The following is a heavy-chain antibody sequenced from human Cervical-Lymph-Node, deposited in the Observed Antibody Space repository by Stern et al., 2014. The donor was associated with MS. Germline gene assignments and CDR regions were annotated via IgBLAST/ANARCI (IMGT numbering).Heavy chain of an antibody. CDR3: ARGETTVNPPDY. Sequence: EGQLEESGGGLVKPGGPLRLSCAASGFTFTSYSMKWVRQAPGKGLEWVASFSGSSSYIQYADTVKGRLTISRDNAKNSLYLQMTSLRAEDTAVYYCARGETTVNPPDYWGQGTLVTVSS. V-gene: IGHV3-21*01. J-gene: IGHJ4*02. CDR1: GFTFTSYS. CDR2: FSGSSSYI. D-gene: IGHD4-17*01.